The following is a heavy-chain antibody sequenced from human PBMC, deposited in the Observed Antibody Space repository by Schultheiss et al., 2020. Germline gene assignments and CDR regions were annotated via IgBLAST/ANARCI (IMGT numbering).Heavy chain of an antibody. J-gene: IGHJ4*02. CDR1: GFTFSDYG. Sequence: GGSLRLSCEASGFTFSDYGMHWVRQAPGKGLEWVAVIWYDGSKKYYADSVKGRFTISRDNSKNTVYLQMNSLTAEDTAVYYCARETNMIRALPERYFDFWGKGTLVTVSS. V-gene: IGHV3-33*01. D-gene: IGHD3-10*01. CDR2: IWYDGSKK. CDR3: ARETNMIRALPERYFDF.